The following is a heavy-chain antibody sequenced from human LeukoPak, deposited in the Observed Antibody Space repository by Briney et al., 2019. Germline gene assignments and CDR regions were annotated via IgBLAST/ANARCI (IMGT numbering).Heavy chain of an antibody. J-gene: IGHJ3*02. V-gene: IGHV4-59*01. CDR1: GGSISSYY. CDR2: IYYSGST. D-gene: IGHD3-16*01. CDR3: ARVLGGAFDI. Sequence: SETLSLTCTVSGGSISSYYWSWIRQPPRKGLEWIGYIYYSGSTNYNPSLKSRVTISVDTSKNQFSLKLSSVTAADTAVYYCARVLGGAFDIWGQGTMVTVSS.